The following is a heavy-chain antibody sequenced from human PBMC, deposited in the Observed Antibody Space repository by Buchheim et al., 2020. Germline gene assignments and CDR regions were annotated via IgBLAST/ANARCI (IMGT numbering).Heavy chain of an antibody. V-gene: IGHV3-23*01. CDR1: GFTFSKCA. D-gene: IGHD3-9*01. CDR3: ARSLGATPETGSRWFDP. Sequence: EVQLLESGGDLVQPGGSLRLSCVVSGFTFSKCAMNWVRQAPGKGLEWVSLVGVGGDTYYADSVRGRFTISRDSSKNTVYLQMNSRSADATAIYYCARSLGATPETGSRWFDPWGQGTL. J-gene: IGHJ5*02. CDR2: LVGVGGDT.